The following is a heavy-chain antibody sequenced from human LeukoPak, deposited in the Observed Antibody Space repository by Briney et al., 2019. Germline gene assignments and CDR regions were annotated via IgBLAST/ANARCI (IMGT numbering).Heavy chain of an antibody. V-gene: IGHV3-66*01. J-gene: IGHJ4*02. CDR1: GFTVSNNY. CDR3: TKGAVGY. Sequence: VGSLRLSCAASGFTVSNNYMNWVRQAPGKGLEWVSVIYSGGSTSYADSVKGRFTISRDNSRNTVSLQMNTLRAEDTAVYYCTKGAVGYWGQGTLVTVSS. CDR2: IYSGGST.